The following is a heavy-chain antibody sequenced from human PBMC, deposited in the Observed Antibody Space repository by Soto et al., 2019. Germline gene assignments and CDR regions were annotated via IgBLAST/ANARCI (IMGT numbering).Heavy chain of an antibody. CDR1: GGSISSSSYY. V-gene: IGHV4-39*01. J-gene: IGHJ4*02. Sequence: SETLSLTCTVSGGSISSSSYYWGWIRQPPGKGLEWIGSIYYSGSTYYNPSLKSRVTISVDTSKNQFSLKLSSVTAADTAVYYCARQGYYDFWSGYYPFDYWGQGTLVTVSS. CDR3: ARQGYYDFWSGYYPFDY. CDR2: IYYSGST. D-gene: IGHD3-3*01.